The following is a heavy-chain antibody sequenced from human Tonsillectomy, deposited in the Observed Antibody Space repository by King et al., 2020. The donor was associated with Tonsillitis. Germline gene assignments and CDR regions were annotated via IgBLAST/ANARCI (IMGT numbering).Heavy chain of an antibody. CDR3: AIYSYGIGLDY. J-gene: IGHJ4*02. D-gene: IGHD5-18*01. CDR1: GGSISSYY. CDR2: IYYSGST. V-gene: IGHV4-59*08. Sequence: VQLQESGPGLVKPSETLSLTCTVSGGSISSYYWSWIRQPPGKGLEWIGYIYYSGSTNYNPSLKSRVTISVDTSKNQFSLKLSSVTAADTAVYYCAIYSYGIGLDYWGQGTLVTVSS.